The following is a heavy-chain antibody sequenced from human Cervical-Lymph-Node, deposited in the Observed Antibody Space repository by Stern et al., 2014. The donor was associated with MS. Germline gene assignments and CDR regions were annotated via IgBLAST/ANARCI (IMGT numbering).Heavy chain of an antibody. Sequence: QVQLGQSGAEVTKPGSSVKVSCKASGGTFSKFPSRWVRQAPGQGLEWMGGILPVVGTPTYAQEFRGRVTITADVSTSTVYMELSSLRSDDTAVYYCARSSETSDRWYSLGYDLWGQGTLVTVSS. CDR3: ARSSETSDRWYSLGYDL. D-gene: IGHD6-13*01. CDR1: GGTFSKFP. J-gene: IGHJ5*02. V-gene: IGHV1-69*01. CDR2: ILPVVGTP.